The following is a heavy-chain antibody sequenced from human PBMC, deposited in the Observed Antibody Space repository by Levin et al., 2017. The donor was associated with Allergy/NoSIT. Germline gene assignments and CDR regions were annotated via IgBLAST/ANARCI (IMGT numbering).Heavy chain of an antibody. CDR3: ARGYDWKDVDY. CDR1: GFTFSSSA. CDR2: ISSNGDGT. D-gene: IGHD1-1*01. V-gene: IGHV3-64*02. Sequence: GESLKISCAASGFTFSSSAMHWVRQAPGMGLEYVSVISSNGDGTYYGDSVKGRFTISRDNSKNMMYLQMDSLRTEDTAVYYCARGYDWKDVDYWGQGTLVTVSS. J-gene: IGHJ4*02.